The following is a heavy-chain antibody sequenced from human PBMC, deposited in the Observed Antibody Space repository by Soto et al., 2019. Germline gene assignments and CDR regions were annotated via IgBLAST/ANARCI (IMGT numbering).Heavy chain of an antibody. CDR3: ARDVTKGLDV. V-gene: IGHV1-18*01. D-gene: IGHD4-4*01. CDR2: INTYNGYT. Sequence: QVHLVQSGAEVKKPGASVKVSCKASGYTFTSCGISWVRQAPGQGLEWMGLINTYNGYTKYPQNFQGRVTMTTDTSTGRVYVELRSLTSDDTAVYYCARDVTKGLDVWGQGTTVTVSS. J-gene: IGHJ6*02. CDR1: GYTFTSCG.